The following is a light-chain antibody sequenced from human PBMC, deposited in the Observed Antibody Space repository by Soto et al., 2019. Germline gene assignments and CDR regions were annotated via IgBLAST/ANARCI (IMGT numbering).Light chain of an antibody. CDR1: QSLLHKTGRNY. Sequence: DLEMTQSPLSLAVTPGEPASISCRSSQSLLHKTGRNYLAWYLKKPGQSPQLLIYLGSNRASGVPDRFSGSGSGTDFTLKISRVEAEDVGIYYCKQALQTPLTFGGGTKVEIK. V-gene: IGKV2-28*01. CDR2: LGS. CDR3: KQALQTPLT. J-gene: IGKJ4*01.